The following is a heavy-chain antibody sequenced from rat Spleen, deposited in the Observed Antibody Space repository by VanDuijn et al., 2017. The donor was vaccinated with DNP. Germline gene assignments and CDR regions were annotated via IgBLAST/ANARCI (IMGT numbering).Heavy chain of an antibody. J-gene: IGHJ2*01. CDR3: AEMDYFDY. Sequence: QVQLKESGPGLVQPSQTLSLTCTVSGFSFTSYGVHWVRQAPGKGLEWMGIIWGDGSTKYNSALKSRLSISRDTSKSQVFLTMNSLQTDDTAVYYCAEMDYFDYWGQGVMVTVSS. V-gene: IGHV2-77*01. CDR1: GFSFTSYG. CDR2: IWGDGST.